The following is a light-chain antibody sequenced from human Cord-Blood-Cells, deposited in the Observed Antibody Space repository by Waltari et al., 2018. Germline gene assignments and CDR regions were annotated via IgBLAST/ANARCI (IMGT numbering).Light chain of an antibody. J-gene: IGKJ1*01. CDR2: AAS. V-gene: IGKV1-39*01. CDR1: QSSSSY. CDR3: QQSYSTPWT. Sequence: DIQMTQSPSSLSASVGDRVTIPCRASQSSSSYLNWYQQKPGNAPKLLIYAASSLQSGVPSRFSGSGSWTDFTLTISSLQPEDFATYYCQQSYSTPWTFGQGTKVEIK.